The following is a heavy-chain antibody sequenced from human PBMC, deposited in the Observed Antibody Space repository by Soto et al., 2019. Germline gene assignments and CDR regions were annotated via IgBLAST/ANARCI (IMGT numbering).Heavy chain of an antibody. Sequence: ASVKVSCKASGYTFTSYGISWVRQAPGQGLEWMGWISAYNGNTNYAQKLQGRVTMTTDTSTSTAYMELRSLRSDDTAVYYCARLTGSQSITYYYYYGMGVWGQGTTVTV. D-gene: IGHD1-26*01. J-gene: IGHJ6*01. CDR3: ARLTGSQSITYYYYYGMGV. CDR2: ISAYNGNT. CDR1: GYTFTSYG. V-gene: IGHV1-18*04.